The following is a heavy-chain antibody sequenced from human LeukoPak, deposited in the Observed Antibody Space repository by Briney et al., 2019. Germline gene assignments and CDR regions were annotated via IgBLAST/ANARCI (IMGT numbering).Heavy chain of an antibody. CDR3: ARERYSSGPDGFDI. CDR2: ITSDGSST. D-gene: IGHD2-15*01. V-gene: IGHV3-74*01. CDR1: GFIFTRHW. Sequence: PGVSLTLFCAVWGFIFTRHWMLGLRRATGKGLVWLSCITSDGSSTRYADYVKGRFTIARDNAKNTLYLQMNSLRAEDTAVYYCARERYSSGPDGFDIWGQGTMVTVSS. J-gene: IGHJ3*02.